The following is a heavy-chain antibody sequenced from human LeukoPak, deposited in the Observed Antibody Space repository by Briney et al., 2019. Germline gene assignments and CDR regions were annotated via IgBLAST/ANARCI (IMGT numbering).Heavy chain of an antibody. V-gene: IGHV3-73*01. CDR2: IRSKACSYAT. D-gene: IGHD2-2*01. CDR3: TTYCSSTSCYLGGYMDV. Sequence: HPGGSLRLSCAASGFTFSGSPMHWVRQASGKGLEGDGRIRSKACSYATAYAASVKGRFTISRDDSKNTAYLQMNSLETEDTAVYFCTTYCSSTSCYLGGYMDVWGKGTTVTVSS. CDR1: GFTFSGSP. J-gene: IGHJ6*03.